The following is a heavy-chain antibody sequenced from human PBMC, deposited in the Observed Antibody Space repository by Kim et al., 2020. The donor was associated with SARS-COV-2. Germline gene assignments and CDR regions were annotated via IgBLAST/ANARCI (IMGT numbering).Heavy chain of an antibody. V-gene: IGHV3-30*18. CDR1: GFTFSSYG. Sequence: GGSLRLSCAASGFTFSSYGMHWVRQAPGKGLEWVAVISYDGSNKYYADSVKGRFTISRDNSKNTLYLQMNSLRAEDTAVYYCSKDQGGYDSGMDVWGQGT. D-gene: IGHD3-3*01. J-gene: IGHJ6*02. CDR2: ISYDGSNK. CDR3: SKDQGGYDSGMDV.